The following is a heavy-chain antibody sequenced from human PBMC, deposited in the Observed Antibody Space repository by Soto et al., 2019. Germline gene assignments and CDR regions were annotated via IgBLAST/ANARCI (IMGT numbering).Heavy chain of an antibody. CDR2: INHSGST. J-gene: IGHJ3*02. CDR3: ARDAYGSGSYGAFDI. Sequence: QVQLQQWGAGLLKPSETLSLTCAVYGGSFSGYYWSWIRQPPGKGLEWIGEINHSGSTNYNPSLKSRVTISVDTSKNQFSLKLSSVTAADTAVYYCARDAYGSGSYGAFDIRGQGTMVTVSS. V-gene: IGHV4-34*01. D-gene: IGHD3-10*01. CDR1: GGSFSGYY.